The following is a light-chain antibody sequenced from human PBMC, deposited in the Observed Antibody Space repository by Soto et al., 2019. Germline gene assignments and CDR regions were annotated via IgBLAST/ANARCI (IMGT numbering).Light chain of an antibody. CDR2: EVS. J-gene: IGLJ3*02. V-gene: IGLV2-14*01. CDR1: SSDVGGYND. CDR3: SSYTSSSTPV. Sequence: QSALTQPASVSGSPGQSITISCTGTSSDVGGYNDVSWYQQHPGKAPKLMIYEVSNRPSGVSNRFSGSRSGNTASLTISGLHAQDEAYYYCSSYTSSSTPVFGGGTKVTVL.